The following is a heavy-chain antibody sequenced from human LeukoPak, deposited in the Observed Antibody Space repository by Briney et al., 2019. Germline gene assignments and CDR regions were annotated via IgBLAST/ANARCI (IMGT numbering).Heavy chain of an antibody. CDR3: ARKSGSSGYPFDY. V-gene: IGHV3-48*01. J-gene: IGHJ4*02. CDR1: GFAFSSYS. D-gene: IGHD3-22*01. CDR2: ITSSSSAI. Sequence: QPGGSLRLSCAASGFAFSSYSMTWVRQAPGKGLEWVSYITSSSSAIYYADSVKGRFTISRDNAKNSLYLQMNSLRAEDTAVYYCARKSGSSGYPFDYWGQGTVVTVSS.